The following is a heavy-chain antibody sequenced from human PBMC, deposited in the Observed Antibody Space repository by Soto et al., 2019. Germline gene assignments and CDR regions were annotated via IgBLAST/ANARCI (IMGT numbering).Heavy chain of an antibody. CDR3: ARNYGGNSYAFDI. J-gene: IGHJ3*02. CDR2: IYSGGST. D-gene: IGHD2-21*02. V-gene: IGHV3-66*01. CDR1: GFTVSSSN. Sequence: GGSLRLSCAASGFTVSSSNMRWVRQAPGKGLEWVSLIYSGGSTYYADSVKGRFTISRDNSKNTLYLQMGSLRAEDMAVYYCARNYGGNSYAFDIWGQGTMVTVSS.